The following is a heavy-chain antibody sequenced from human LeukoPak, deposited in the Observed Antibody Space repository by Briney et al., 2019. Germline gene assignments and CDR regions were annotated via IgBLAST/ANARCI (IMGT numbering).Heavy chain of an antibody. Sequence: GGSLRLSCAASGFTFSSYSMNWVRQAPGKGLEWVSSISSSSYIYYADSVKGRFTISRDNAKNSLYLQMNSLRAEDTAVYYCAREGGSYYLDYWGQGTLVTVSS. CDR3: AREGGSYYLDY. CDR2: ISSSSYI. CDR1: GFTFSSYS. J-gene: IGHJ4*02. D-gene: IGHD1-26*01. V-gene: IGHV3-21*01.